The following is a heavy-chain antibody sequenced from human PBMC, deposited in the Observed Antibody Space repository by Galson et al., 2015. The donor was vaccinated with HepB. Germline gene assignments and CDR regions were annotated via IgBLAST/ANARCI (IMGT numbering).Heavy chain of an antibody. CDR2: ISSSSSYI. CDR3: AREAMLAKAFDY. D-gene: IGHD3-10*02. V-gene: IGHV3-11*06. Sequence: SLRLSCAASGFTFSDYYMSWIRQAPGKGLEWVSSISSSSSYIYYADSVKGRFTISRDNAKNSLYLQMNSLRAEDTAVYYCAREAMLAKAFDYWGQGTLVTVSS. CDR1: GFTFSDYY. J-gene: IGHJ4*02.